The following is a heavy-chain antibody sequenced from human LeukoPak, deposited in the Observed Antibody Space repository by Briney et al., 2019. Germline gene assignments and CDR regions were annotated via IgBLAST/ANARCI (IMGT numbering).Heavy chain of an antibody. CDR2: VKSKSDGGKT. CDR1: GFTFADAW. Sequence: PGGSLRLSCEASGFTFADAWMNWVRQAPGKGLEWVGGVKSKSDGGKTEYASPVKNRTIISRDDAKNTLNLQMNSLKTEDTAVYYCTTTVAVTGTRDVFDFWGQGTVVTVAS. V-gene: IGHV3-15*01. D-gene: IGHD6-19*01. J-gene: IGHJ3*01. CDR3: TTTVAVTGTRDVFDF.